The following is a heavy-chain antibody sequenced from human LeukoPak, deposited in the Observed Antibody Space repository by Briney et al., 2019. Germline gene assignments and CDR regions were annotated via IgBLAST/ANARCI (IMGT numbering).Heavy chain of an antibody. V-gene: IGHV3-21*01. D-gene: IGHD6-19*01. CDR3: ARATVAGTDFDY. Sequence: GESLKISCAASGFTFSSYSMNWVRQAPGKGLEWVSSISSSSSYIYYADSVKGRFTISRDNAKNSLYLQMNSLRAEDTAVYYCARATVAGTDFDYWGQGTLVTVSS. CDR1: GFTFSSYS. J-gene: IGHJ4*02. CDR2: ISSSSSYI.